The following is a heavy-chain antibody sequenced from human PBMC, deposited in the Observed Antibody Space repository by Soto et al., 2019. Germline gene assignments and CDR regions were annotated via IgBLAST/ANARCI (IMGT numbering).Heavy chain of an antibody. Sequence: ASVKVSCKASGYTFTSYGISWVRQAPGQGLEWMGWISAYNGNTNYAQKLQGRVTMTTDTSTSTAYMELRSLRSDDTAVYYCARDRGKDYDFWSGYPYGMDVWAQGTTVTVSS. J-gene: IGHJ6*02. CDR1: GYTFTSYG. V-gene: IGHV1-18*01. D-gene: IGHD3-3*01. CDR2: ISAYNGNT. CDR3: ARDRGKDYDFWSGYPYGMDV.